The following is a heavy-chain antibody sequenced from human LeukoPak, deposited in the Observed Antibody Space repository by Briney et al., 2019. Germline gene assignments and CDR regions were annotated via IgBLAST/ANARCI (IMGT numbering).Heavy chain of an antibody. D-gene: IGHD2-2*01. V-gene: IGHV1-18*01. J-gene: IGHJ1*01. CDR2: ISAYNGNT. CDR1: GYTFTSYA. CDR3: AKTTSYCSSASCYYFQH. Sequence: ASVKVSCKASGYTFTSYAISWVRQAPGHGLEWMGWISAYNGNTNYAQKLQDRVTMTTDTSTSTAYMELRSLRSDDTAVYYCAKTTSYCSSASCYYFQHWGQGTLVIVPS.